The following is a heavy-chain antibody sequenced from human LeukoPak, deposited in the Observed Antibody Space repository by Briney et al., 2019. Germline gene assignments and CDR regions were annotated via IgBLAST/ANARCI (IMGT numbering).Heavy chain of an antibody. Sequence: SGTLSLTCAVSGGSISSSNWWSWVRQPPGKGLEWIGEIYHSGSTNYNPSLKSRVTISVDKSKNQFSLKLSSVTAADTAVSYCAARTTFPPEYYLYYGMDVWGQGTTVTVSS. CDR1: GGSISSSNW. CDR3: AARTTFPPEYYLYYGMDV. V-gene: IGHV4-4*02. J-gene: IGHJ6*02. D-gene: IGHD2/OR15-2a*01. CDR2: IYHSGST.